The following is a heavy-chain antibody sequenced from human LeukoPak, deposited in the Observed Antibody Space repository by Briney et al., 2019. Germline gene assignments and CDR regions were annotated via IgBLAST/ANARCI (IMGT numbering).Heavy chain of an antibody. CDR3: ARDLDPSIAAAGAIFDY. J-gene: IGHJ4*02. CDR2: VYTSGST. V-gene: IGHV4-4*07. D-gene: IGHD6-13*01. CDR1: GGSISSYY. Sequence: SETLSLTCTVSGGSISSYYWSWIRQPAGKGLEWIGRVYTSGSTNYNPSLKSRVTMSVDTSKNQFSLKLTSVTAADTAVYYCARDLDPSIAAAGAIFDYWGQGTLVTVSS.